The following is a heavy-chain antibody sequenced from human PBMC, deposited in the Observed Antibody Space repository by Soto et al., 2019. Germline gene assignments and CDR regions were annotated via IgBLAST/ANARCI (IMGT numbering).Heavy chain of an antibody. V-gene: IGHV3-30-3*01. CDR3: ARESSSSSGMDV. CDR1: GFTFSSYA. Sequence: QVQLVESGGGVVQPGRSLRLSCAASGFTFSSYAMHWVRQAPGKGLEWVAVISYDGSNKYYADSVKGRFTICRDNSKNTLYLQMNSLRAEDTAVYYCARESSSSSGMDVWGQGTTVTVSS. D-gene: IGHD6-13*01. J-gene: IGHJ6*02. CDR2: ISYDGSNK.